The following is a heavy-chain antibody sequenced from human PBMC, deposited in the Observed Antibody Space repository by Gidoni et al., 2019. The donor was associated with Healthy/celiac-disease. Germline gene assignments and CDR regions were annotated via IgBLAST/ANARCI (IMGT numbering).Heavy chain of an antibody. Sequence: QVQLVESGGGVVQPGRSLGLSCAAAGFTFSSYAMDWVRQAPGKGLEWVAVISYDGSNKYYADSVKGRFTISRDNSKNTLYLQMNSLRAEDTAVYYCASGYGSGSYSLGDWGQGTLVTVSS. CDR2: ISYDGSNK. CDR1: GFTFSSYA. V-gene: IGHV3-30-3*02. CDR3: ASGYGSGSYSLGD. J-gene: IGHJ4*02. D-gene: IGHD3-10*01.